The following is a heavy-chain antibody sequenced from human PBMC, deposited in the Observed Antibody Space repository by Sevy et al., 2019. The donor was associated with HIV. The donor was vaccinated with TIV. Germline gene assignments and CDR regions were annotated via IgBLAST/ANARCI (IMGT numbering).Heavy chain of an antibody. CDR1: GFTFRSFG. J-gene: IGHJ4*02. Sequence: GESLKISCAASGFTFRSFGMHWVRQAPGKGLEWVAFIRYDGSNEYYADSVKGRFTISRDNSKNTLYLQMNSLRAEETAVYYCAKRFNLSGSGYSSYFDQWGQGTLVTVSS. CDR2: IRYDGSNE. V-gene: IGHV3-30*02. CDR3: AKRFNLSGSGYSSYFDQ. D-gene: IGHD3-22*01.